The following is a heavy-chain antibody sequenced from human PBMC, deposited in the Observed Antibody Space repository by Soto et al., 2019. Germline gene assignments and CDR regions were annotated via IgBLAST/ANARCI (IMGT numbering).Heavy chain of an antibody. D-gene: IGHD2-21*02. V-gene: IGHV3-23*01. Sequence: EVQLLQSGGGLVQPGGSLTLSCGVSGFPFATSTMSWVRQAPGKGLEWVSTISVSVGSTYSADSVQGRFTVSSDISDNTLFLRMHSLTADDTDVYFCSKRDVPHSTSNAYFYDHWGRGVLVTVSS. CDR2: ISVSVGST. CDR3: SKRDVPHSTSNAYFYDH. J-gene: IGHJ4*02. CDR1: GFPFATST.